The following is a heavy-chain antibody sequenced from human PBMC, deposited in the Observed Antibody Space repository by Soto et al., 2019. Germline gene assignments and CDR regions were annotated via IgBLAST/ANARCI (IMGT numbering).Heavy chain of an antibody. CDR1: GGSISSYY. CDR2: IYYSGST. CDR3: ARRGRLTGSLGYYYYGMDV. V-gene: IGHV4-59*08. Sequence: PSETLSLTCAVSGGSISSYYWSWIRQPPGKGLEWIEYIYYSGSTNYNPSLKSRVTISVDTSKNQFSLKLSSVTAADTAVYYCARRGRLTGSLGYYYYGMDVWGQGTTVTVSS. J-gene: IGHJ6*02. D-gene: IGHD3-10*01.